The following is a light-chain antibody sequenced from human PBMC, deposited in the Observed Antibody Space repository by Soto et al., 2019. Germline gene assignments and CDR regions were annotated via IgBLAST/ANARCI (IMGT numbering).Light chain of an antibody. CDR1: SRDVGIYNY. CDR2: DVT. J-gene: IGLJ2*01. V-gene: IGLV2-11*01. Sequence: QSVLTHPRSVSGSPGQSVTVSCTGTSRDVGIYNYVSWYQQRPGTAPKVMIYDVTKRPSGVPDRFSGSKSANTASLTISGLQADDEADYYCCSYAGNYTLLFGGGTKVTVL. CDR3: CSYAGNYTLL.